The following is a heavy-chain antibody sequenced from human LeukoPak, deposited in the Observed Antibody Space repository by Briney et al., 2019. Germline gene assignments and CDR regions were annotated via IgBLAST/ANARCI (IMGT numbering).Heavy chain of an antibody. CDR1: GFTFGDYA. Sequence: PGGSLRLSCTASGFTFGDYAISWVRQAPGKGLEWVANIRQDGSEKYYVDSLKGRFTISRDNAKKSLYLQMNSLRAEDTAVYYCAKERNTGGGYYYHMDVWGKGTTVTVSS. D-gene: IGHD3-16*01. J-gene: IGHJ6*03. CDR2: IRQDGSEK. CDR3: AKERNTGGGYYYHMDV. V-gene: IGHV3-7*01.